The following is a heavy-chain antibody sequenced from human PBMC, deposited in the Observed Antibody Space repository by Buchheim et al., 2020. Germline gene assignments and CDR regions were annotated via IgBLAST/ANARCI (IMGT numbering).Heavy chain of an antibody. CDR1: GGSISSSTYY. CDR3: ARHRGNSYGYMLFDY. D-gene: IGHD5-18*01. CDR2: FYYSGDT. J-gene: IGHJ4*02. V-gene: IGHV4-39*01. Sequence: QLQLQESGPGLVKPSETLSLTCTVSGGSISSSTYYWGWIRQPPGKGLEWIGSFYYSGDTFYNPSLTSRLTISVDTSENQFSLKLSSVTAADTAVYYCARHRGNSYGYMLFDYWGQGTL.